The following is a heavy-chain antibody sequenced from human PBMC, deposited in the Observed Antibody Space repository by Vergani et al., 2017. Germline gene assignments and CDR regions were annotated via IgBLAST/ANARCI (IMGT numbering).Heavy chain of an antibody. Sequence: QVQLQESGPGLVRPSETLSLTCTVSGGSLSGYYWNWIRQTPGEGLEWIGYVEDSGYFNYNPSLKTRVSMSSDTSNNQFSLMLSSVPVADTAVYYFARSIVSRNPPDYFDNWGQGTLVTVSS. CDR2: VEDSGYF. D-gene: IGHD1-14*01. CDR1: GGSLSGYY. CDR3: ARSIVSRNPPDYFDN. J-gene: IGHJ4*02. V-gene: IGHV4-59*01.